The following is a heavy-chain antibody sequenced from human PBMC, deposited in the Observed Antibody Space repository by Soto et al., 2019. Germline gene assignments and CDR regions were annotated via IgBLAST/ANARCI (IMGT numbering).Heavy chain of an antibody. V-gene: IGHV1-3*01. D-gene: IGHD1-26*01. Sequence: QVQLVQSGAEVKKPGASVKVSCKASGYTFTSDAIHWVLQAPGHRLEWMGWINAGNGNTKYSQKFQGRVTITRDTSASTAYMELSSLRSEDTAVYYCARDMGATLPGYWGQGTLVTVSS. CDR2: INAGNGNT. CDR3: ARDMGATLPGY. CDR1: GYTFTSDA. J-gene: IGHJ4*02.